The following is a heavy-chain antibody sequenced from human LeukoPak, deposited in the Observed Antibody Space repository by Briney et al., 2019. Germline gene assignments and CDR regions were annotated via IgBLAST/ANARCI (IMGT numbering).Heavy chain of an antibody. J-gene: IGHJ3*02. CDR2: ISSSSSYI. CDR1: GFTFSSYS. V-gene: IGHV3-21*01. CDR3: ARAIGTAMLPDGFEI. D-gene: IGHD5-18*01. Sequence: PGGSLRLSCAASGFTFSSYSMNWVRQAPGKGPEWVSSISSSSSYIYYADSLKGRCTISRDNAKNSLYLQMNSLRAEDTAVYYCARAIGTAMLPDGFEIWGQGTMVTVSS.